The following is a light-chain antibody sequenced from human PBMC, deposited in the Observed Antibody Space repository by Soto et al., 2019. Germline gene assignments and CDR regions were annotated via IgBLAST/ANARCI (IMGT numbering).Light chain of an antibody. Sequence: EFVMTQSPVTLSVSPAERATLSCRASESVSSQLVWYQQKPGQAPRSLIFDAANRATGVPARFSGSGSGADYSLTIISLEPEDVAVEYCQQRLGWPGTFGQGTRLDI. CDR1: ESVSSQ. V-gene: IGKV3-11*01. J-gene: IGKJ5*01. CDR2: DAA. CDR3: QQRLGWPGT.